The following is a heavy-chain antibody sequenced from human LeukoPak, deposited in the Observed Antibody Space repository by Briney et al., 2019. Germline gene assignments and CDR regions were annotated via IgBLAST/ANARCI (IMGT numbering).Heavy chain of an antibody. D-gene: IGHD1-14*01. CDR2: INPRTGDT. Sequence: GASVKVSCKTSGYTFIGYYIHWLRRAPGQGLEWMGWINPRTGDTKYAQKFQGRVTMTRDTSITSAYMELSSLKSDDVAVYYCARGSGISDSKGYHYFDYWGQGTLVTVSS. J-gene: IGHJ4*02. CDR1: GYTFIGYY. CDR3: ARGSGISDSKGYHYFDY. V-gene: IGHV1-2*02.